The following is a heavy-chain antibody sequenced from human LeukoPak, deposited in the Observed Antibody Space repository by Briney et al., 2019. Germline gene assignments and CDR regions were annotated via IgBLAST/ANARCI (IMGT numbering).Heavy chain of an antibody. V-gene: IGHV3-23*01. CDR2: ISGSGGST. D-gene: IGHD3-10*02. CDR3: AELGITMIGGV. J-gene: IGHJ6*04. CDR1: GFTFSSYG. Sequence: GGTLRLSCAASGFTFSSYGMSWVRQAPGKGLEWVSAISGSGGSTYYADSVKGRVTIPRDNSKNTLYLQMNSLRAEDTAVYYCAELGITMIGGVWGKGTTVTISS.